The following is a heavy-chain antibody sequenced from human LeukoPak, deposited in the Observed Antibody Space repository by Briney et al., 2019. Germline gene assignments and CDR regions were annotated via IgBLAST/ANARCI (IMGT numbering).Heavy chain of an antibody. CDR3: AHTVTTLGDAFDI. J-gene: IGHJ3*02. D-gene: IGHD4-17*01. Sequence: GGSLRLSCAASGFTFSDYSMNWVRQTPRKGLEWVSCISGSGSYIYYADSVKGRFTISRDNAKNSLHLQVNSLRAEDTAVYYCAHTVTTLGDAFDIWGQGTMVTVSS. V-gene: IGHV3-21*06. CDR1: GFTFSDYS. CDR2: ISGSGSYI.